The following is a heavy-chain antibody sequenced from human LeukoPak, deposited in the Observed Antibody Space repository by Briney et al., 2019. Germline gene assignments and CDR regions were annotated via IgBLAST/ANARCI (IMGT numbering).Heavy chain of an antibody. CDR2: IYYSGST. D-gene: IGHD3-22*01. CDR3: ARDTYYYDSSGYNWFDP. Sequence: SETLSLTCTVSGGSISSSSYYWGWIRQPPGKGLEWIGYIYYSGSTNYNPSLKSRVTISVDTSKNQFSLKLSSVTAADTAVYYCARDTYYYDSSGYNWFDPWGQGTLVTVSS. J-gene: IGHJ5*02. CDR1: GGSISSSSYY. V-gene: IGHV4-61*05.